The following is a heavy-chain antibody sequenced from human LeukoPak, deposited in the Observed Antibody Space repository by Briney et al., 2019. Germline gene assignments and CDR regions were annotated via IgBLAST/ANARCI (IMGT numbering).Heavy chain of an antibody. J-gene: IGHJ4*02. CDR2: ISGSGGST. D-gene: IGHD2-8*01. Sequence: GGSLRLSCAASGFTFSDYYMSWIRQAPGKGLEWVSAISGSGGSTYYADSVKGRFTISRDNSKNTLYLQMISLRAEDTAVYYCAKTEVYYFDYWGQGTLVTVSS. CDR1: GFTFSDYY. V-gene: IGHV3-23*01. CDR3: AKTEVYYFDY.